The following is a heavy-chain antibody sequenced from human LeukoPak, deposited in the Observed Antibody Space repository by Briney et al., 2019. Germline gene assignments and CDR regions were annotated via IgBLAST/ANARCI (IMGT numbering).Heavy chain of an antibody. Sequence: ASVKVSCKASGYTFTSYYMHWVRQAPGQGLEWMGIINPSSGSTSNAQKFQGRVTMTRDTSTSTVYMELSSLRSEDMAVYYCARDGEYYDSRGSYFDSWGQGTLVTVSS. CDR2: INPSSGST. J-gene: IGHJ4*02. V-gene: IGHV1-46*01. CDR1: GYTFTSYY. CDR3: ARDGEYYDSRGSYFDS. D-gene: IGHD3-22*01.